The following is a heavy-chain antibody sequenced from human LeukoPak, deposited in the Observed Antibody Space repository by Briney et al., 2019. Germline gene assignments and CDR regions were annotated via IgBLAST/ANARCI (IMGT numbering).Heavy chain of an antibody. J-gene: IGHJ4*02. CDR3: TTGGLFTYYYDNSANSPDY. Sequence: PGRSLRLSCAASGFTFSSYWMSWVRQAPGKGLEWVGRIKSKTDGGTTDYAAPVKGRFTVSRDDSKNTLYLQMNSLKTEDTAVYYCTTGGLFTYYYDNSANSPDYWGQGTLVTVSS. CDR2: IKSKTDGGTT. V-gene: IGHV3-15*01. D-gene: IGHD3-22*01. CDR1: GFTFSSYW.